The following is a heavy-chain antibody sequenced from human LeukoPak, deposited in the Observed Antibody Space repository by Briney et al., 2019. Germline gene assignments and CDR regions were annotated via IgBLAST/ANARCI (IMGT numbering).Heavy chain of an antibody. CDR1: GFSFNRYS. V-gene: IGHV3-21*05. Sequence: GGPQRLSCVTSGFSFNRYSMNWFRKAPGKGLEGFQFISSSGSFIYYEDSVKGRFIITRDNAKNSVFLQLNSLRAEDTGVYYCARDQGSYTGYEVDYWGQGTLVTVSS. CDR3: ARDQGSYTGYEVDY. CDR2: ISSSGSFI. J-gene: IGHJ4*02. D-gene: IGHD5-12*01.